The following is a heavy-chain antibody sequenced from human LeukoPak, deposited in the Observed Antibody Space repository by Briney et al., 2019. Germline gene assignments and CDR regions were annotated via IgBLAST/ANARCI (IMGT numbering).Heavy chain of an antibody. CDR1: GFTFSNAW. D-gene: IGHD3-3*01. V-gene: IGHV3-15*01. CDR3: TANFDFWSGYPPF. CDR2: IKSKTDGGTT. Sequence: GGSLRLCCAASGFTFSNAWMSWDRQAPGKGLEWVGRIKSKTDGGTTDYAAPVKGRFTISRDDSKNTLYLQMNSLKTEDTAVYYCTANFDFWSGYPPFWGQGTLVTVSS. J-gene: IGHJ4*02.